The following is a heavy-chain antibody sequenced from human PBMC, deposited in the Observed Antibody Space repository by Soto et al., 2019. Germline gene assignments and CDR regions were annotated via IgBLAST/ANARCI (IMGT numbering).Heavy chain of an antibody. CDR1: GFTFGDYA. Sequence: GGSLRLSCTASGFTFGDYAMSWFRQAPGKGLEWVGFIRSKAYGGTTEYAASVKGRFTISRDDSKSIAYLQMNSLKTEDTAVYYCTRDYYFDWLLALDYWGQGTLVTVSS. CDR2: IRSKAYGGTT. V-gene: IGHV3-49*03. D-gene: IGHD3-9*01. CDR3: TRDYYFDWLLALDY. J-gene: IGHJ4*02.